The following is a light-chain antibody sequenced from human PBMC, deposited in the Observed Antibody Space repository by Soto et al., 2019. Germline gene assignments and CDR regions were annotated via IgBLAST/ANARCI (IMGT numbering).Light chain of an antibody. J-gene: IGKJ4*01. Sequence: EVVLTQSPGTLSLSPGERATLSCRASQSISGTYLAWYQRKPGQAPRLLIYGASSRATGIPDRFSGSGSGTDFTLTISRLEPEDFAVYYCQQYDNWPRTFGGGTKVDIK. CDR2: GAS. V-gene: IGKV3-20*01. CDR3: QQYDNWPRT. CDR1: QSISGTY.